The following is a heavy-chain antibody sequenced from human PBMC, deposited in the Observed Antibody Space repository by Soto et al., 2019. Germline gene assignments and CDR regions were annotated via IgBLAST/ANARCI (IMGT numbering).Heavy chain of an antibody. Sequence: GASVKVSCKASGYTFTSYGISWVRQAPGQGLEWMGWISAYNGNTNYAQKLQGRVTMTTDTSTSTAYMELRSLRSDDTAVYYCARDAHLGPAAPTIFDYWGQGTLVPVSS. CDR2: ISAYNGNT. D-gene: IGHD2-2*01. V-gene: IGHV1-18*01. J-gene: IGHJ4*02. CDR3: ARDAHLGPAAPTIFDY. CDR1: GYTFTSYG.